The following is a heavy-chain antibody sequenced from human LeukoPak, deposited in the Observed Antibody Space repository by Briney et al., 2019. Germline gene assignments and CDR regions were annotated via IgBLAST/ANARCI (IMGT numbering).Heavy chain of an antibody. CDR1: GVPFSNYY. V-gene: IGHV4-34*01. Sequence: SETLSLTCTVSGVPFSNYYWSWVRQSPRQGLEWIGEINHSGYTNYNPSLKSRVPMSIDTSKNQFSLKLTSVTAADAGVYYCTRAVAGHPDWGQGTLVTVSS. J-gene: IGHJ4*02. CDR2: INHSGYT. CDR3: TRAVAGHPD. D-gene: IGHD6-19*01.